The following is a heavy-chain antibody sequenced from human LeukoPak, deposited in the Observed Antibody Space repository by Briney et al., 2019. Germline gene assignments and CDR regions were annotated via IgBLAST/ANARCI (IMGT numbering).Heavy chain of an antibody. J-gene: IGHJ4*02. Sequence: ASVKVSCKASGYTFTGYYMHWVRQAPGQGLEWTGWINPNSGGTNYAQKFQGRVTMTRDTSISTAYMELSRLRSDDTAVYYCARVLYSSGWYDVDYWGQGTLVTVSS. CDR2: INPNSGGT. CDR1: GYTFTGYY. V-gene: IGHV1-2*02. D-gene: IGHD6-19*01. CDR3: ARVLYSSGWYDVDY.